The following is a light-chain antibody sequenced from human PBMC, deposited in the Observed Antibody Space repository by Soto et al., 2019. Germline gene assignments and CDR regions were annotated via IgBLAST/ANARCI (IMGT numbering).Light chain of an antibody. Sequence: TQSPGTLSLSPGERATLSCRASQSVSSSYLAWYQQKPGQAPRLLIYGASSRATGIPDRFSGSGSGTDFTLTISRLEPEDFAVYYCQQYGSSPFGGGTKVDIK. CDR2: GAS. J-gene: IGKJ4*02. CDR3: QQYGSSP. CDR1: QSVSSSY. V-gene: IGKV3-20*01.